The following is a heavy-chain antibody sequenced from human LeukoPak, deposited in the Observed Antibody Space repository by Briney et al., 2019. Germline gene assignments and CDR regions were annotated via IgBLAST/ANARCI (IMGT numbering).Heavy chain of an antibody. CDR2: ISSSSYI. J-gene: IGHJ3*02. V-gene: IGHV3-21*01. CDR1: GFTFSSYS. CDR3: ARILSGSGSYGAFDI. Sequence: GGSLRLSCAASGFTFSSYSMNWVRQAPGKGLEWVPSISSSSYIYYADSVKGRFTISRDNAKNSLYLQMNSLRDEDTAVYYCARILSGSGSYGAFDIWGQGTMVTVSS. D-gene: IGHD1-26*01.